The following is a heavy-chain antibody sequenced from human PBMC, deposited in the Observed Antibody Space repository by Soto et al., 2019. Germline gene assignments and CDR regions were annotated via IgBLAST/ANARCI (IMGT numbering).Heavy chain of an antibody. V-gene: IGHV4-59*01. CDR1: GGSISNYY. CDR2: IDYSGST. CDR3: PKLPWADYGGIFDP. D-gene: IGHD4-17*01. Sequence: QVQLQESGPGLVKPSETLSLTCTVSGGSISNYYWTWIRQPPGKGLEWIGYIDYSGSTNYNPSLKSRVTKSVATSKNQCSPKPSSVTAADTAVYFCPKLPWADYGGIFDPWGQGTRVTVSS. J-gene: IGHJ5*02.